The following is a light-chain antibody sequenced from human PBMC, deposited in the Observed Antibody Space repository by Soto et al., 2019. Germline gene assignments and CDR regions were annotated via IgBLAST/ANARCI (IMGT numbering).Light chain of an antibody. CDR2: AAS. CDR1: QSISIY. CDR3: QQTYNTVT. J-gene: IGKJ4*01. Sequence: DIQMPQSPSSLSASVGDRVTITCRASQSISIYLNWYQQKPGKAPKLLIYAASSLQSGVPSRFSGSGSGTYFTLTISSLQPEDFATYYCQQTYNTVTFGGGTKVEIK. V-gene: IGKV1-39*01.